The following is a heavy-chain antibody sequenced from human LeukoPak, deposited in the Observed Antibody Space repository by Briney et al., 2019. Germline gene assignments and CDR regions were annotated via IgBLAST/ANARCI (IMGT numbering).Heavy chain of an antibody. CDR3: TTPHYDILTGSYLGPFDY. CDR2: IKSKTDGGTT. D-gene: IGHD3-9*01. J-gene: IGHJ4*02. Sequence: AGGSLRLSCAASGFSFSIYAMSWVRQAPGKGLEWVGRIKSKTDGGTTDYAAPVKGRFTISRDDSKNTLYLQMNSPKTEDTAVYYCTTPHYDILTGSYLGPFDYWGQGGLVTVSS. CDR1: GFSFSIYA. V-gene: IGHV3-15*01.